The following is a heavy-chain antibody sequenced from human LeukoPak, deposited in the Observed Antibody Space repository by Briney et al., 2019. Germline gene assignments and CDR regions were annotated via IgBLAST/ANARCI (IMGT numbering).Heavy chain of an antibody. D-gene: IGHD4-17*01. CDR3: ATIEAVRFHY. Sequence: GGSLRLSCAASGFTFDDYGMSWVRQAPGKGLEWVSGINWNGGSTGYADSVKGRFTISRDNATKSLYLQMNSLRAEDTAVYYCATIEAVRFHYWGQGTLVTVSS. J-gene: IGHJ4*02. CDR1: GFTFDDYG. V-gene: IGHV3-20*04. CDR2: INWNGGST.